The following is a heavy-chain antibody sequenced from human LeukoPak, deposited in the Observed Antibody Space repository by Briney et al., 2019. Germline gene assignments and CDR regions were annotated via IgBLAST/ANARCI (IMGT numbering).Heavy chain of an antibody. Sequence: PSETLSLTCTVSGGSISSSLYFWAWIRQPPGKGLEWIGSVYYGGSTYYNPSLKSRVTISVDTSKNQFSPKLSSVPAADTAVYYCASATDSSGWGKFDYWGQGTLVTVSS. CDR2: VYYGGST. CDR3: ASATDSSGWGKFDY. D-gene: IGHD6-19*01. V-gene: IGHV4-39*01. CDR1: GGSISSSLYF. J-gene: IGHJ4*02.